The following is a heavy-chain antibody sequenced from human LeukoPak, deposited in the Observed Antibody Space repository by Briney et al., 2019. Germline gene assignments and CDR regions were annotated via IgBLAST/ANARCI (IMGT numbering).Heavy chain of an antibody. CDR1: GFTFSSYW. V-gene: IGHV3-74*01. D-gene: IGHD6-19*01. J-gene: IGHJ4*02. Sequence: PGGSLRLSCAASGFTFSSYWMHWVRQAPGMGLMCVSRINTEGSSTIYADSVKGRFTISRDNAKNTLYLQMNNLGAEDTAVYYCATVRAGLFYLDSWGQGTLVTVSS. CDR3: ATVRAGLFYLDS. CDR2: INTEGSST.